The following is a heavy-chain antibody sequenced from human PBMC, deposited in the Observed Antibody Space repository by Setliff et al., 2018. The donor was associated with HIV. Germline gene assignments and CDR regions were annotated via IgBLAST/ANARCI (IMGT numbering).Heavy chain of an antibody. CDR2: THASGTT. CDR3: ARQGAGYYYDSSEYYTGNGFDM. D-gene: IGHD3-22*01. J-gene: IGHJ3*02. CDR1: GGSISGDF. Sequence: PSETLSLTCTVSGGSISGDFWTWIRQPAGEGLEWIGRTHASGTTQCEPSLKNRCSMSIDTSKNQFSLKLSSVTAADTAVYYCARQGAGYYYDSSEYYTGNGFDMWGQGTMVTVSS. V-gene: IGHV4-4*07.